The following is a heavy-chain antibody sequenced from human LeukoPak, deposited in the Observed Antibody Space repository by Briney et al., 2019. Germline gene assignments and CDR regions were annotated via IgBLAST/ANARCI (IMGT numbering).Heavy chain of an antibody. V-gene: IGHV3-48*03. CDR1: GFTFSSYE. J-gene: IGHJ6*04. D-gene: IGHD3-10*02. Sequence: GGSLRLSCAASGFTFSSYEMNWVRQAPGKGLEWVSYISSSARTISYADSVKGRFTISRDNAKNSLYLQMNSLRAEDTAVYYCAELGITMIGGVWGKGTTVTISS. CDR3: AELGITMIGGV. CDR2: ISSSARTI.